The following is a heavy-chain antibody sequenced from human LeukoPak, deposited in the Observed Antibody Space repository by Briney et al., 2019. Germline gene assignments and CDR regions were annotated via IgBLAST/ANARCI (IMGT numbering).Heavy chain of an antibody. J-gene: IGHJ4*02. CDR2: ISGSGGST. V-gene: IGHV3-23*01. D-gene: IGHD3-10*01. Sequence: GGSLRLSCAASGFTFSSYAMSWVRQAPGKGLEWVSAISGSGGSTYYADSVKGRFTISRDNSKNTLYLQMDSLRAEDTAVYYCAKDRDYYGSGSYWGRGTLVTVS. CDR3: AKDRDYYGSGSY. CDR1: GFTFSSYA.